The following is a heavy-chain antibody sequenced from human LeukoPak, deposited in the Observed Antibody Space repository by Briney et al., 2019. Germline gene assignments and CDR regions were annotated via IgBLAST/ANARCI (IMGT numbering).Heavy chain of an antibody. CDR3: ARADYDSSGYYGTIGAFDI. CDR2: IYYSGST. CDR1: GGSISSY. D-gene: IGHD3-22*01. J-gene: IGHJ3*02. V-gene: IGHV4-59*01. Sequence: SETLSLTCTVSGGSISSYWSWIRQPPGKGLEWIGYIYYSGSTNYNPSLKSRVTISVDTSKNQFSLKLSSVTAADTAVYYCARADYDSSGYYGTIGAFDIWGQGTMVTVSS.